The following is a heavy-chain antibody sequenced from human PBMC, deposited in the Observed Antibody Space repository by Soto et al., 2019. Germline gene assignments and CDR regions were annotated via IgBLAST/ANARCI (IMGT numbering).Heavy chain of an antibody. J-gene: IGHJ6*01. D-gene: IGHD1-26*01. CDR1: GYTFTHYG. CDR3: ERESYSLSSGLNYYYGMDV. Sequence: QVQLMQSGIEVKKFGASVRVSCKASGYTFTHYGISWVRQAPGQGLEWMGWISGYNGHTNHAQKFQGRVTMTTDTPASIAYVELRSMRFDDTAGYYCERESYSLSSGLNYYYGMDVWGQGTTVTVTS. CDR2: ISGYNGHT. V-gene: IGHV1-18*04.